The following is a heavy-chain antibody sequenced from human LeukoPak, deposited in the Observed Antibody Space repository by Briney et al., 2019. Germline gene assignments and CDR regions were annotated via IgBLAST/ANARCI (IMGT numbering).Heavy chain of an antibody. Sequence: PGGSLRLSCAASGXTFSTYAMNWVRQAPGKGLEWVSSISGSGDSTDYADSVKGRFTISRDNSKNTLYLQMNSLRDEDMAVYYCARDPLNDYGANPGYWGQGTLVTVSS. CDR3: ARDPLNDYGANPGY. J-gene: IGHJ4*02. CDR2: ISGSGDST. D-gene: IGHD4-23*01. CDR1: GXTFSTYA. V-gene: IGHV3-23*01.